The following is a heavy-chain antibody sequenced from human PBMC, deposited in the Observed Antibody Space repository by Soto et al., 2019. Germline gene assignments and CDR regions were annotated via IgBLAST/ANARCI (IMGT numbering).Heavy chain of an antibody. J-gene: IGHJ5*02. Sequence: QVQLLQSGAEVKKPGASVKVSCKASGYTFTSYEINWVRQATGQGLEYLGWMNPDSGKTAYVQKFQGRVTMTWDTSISTAYTELSSLRSEDTAVYFCARGIKYGAYSRWFDPWGQGTLVTVSS. CDR2: MNPDSGKT. D-gene: IGHD4-17*01. CDR3: ARGIKYGAYSRWFDP. CDR1: GYTFTSYE. V-gene: IGHV1-8*01.